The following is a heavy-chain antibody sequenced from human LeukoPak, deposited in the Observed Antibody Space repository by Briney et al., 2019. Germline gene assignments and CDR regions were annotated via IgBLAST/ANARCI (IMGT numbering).Heavy chain of an antibody. CDR3: ARGGATVTSDY. D-gene: IGHD4-17*01. CDR2: ISSSSDYI. CDR1: GFTLSSHT. Sequence: GGSLRLSCAASGFTLSSHTMNWVRQAPGKGLEWVSYISSSSDYIYYADSVKGRFTISRDNAKKSLYLQMNSLRAEDTAVYYCARGGATVTSDYWGQGTLVTVSS. J-gene: IGHJ4*02. V-gene: IGHV3-21*05.